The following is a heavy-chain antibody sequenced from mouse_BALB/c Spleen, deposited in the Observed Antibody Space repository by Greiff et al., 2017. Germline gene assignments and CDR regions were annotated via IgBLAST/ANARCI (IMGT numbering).Heavy chain of an antibody. CDR2: IYPGDGDT. Sequence: VQLQQSGAELARPGASVKLSCKASGYTFTSYWMQWVKQRPGQGLEWIGAIYPGDGDTRYTQKFKGKATLTADKSSSTAYMQLSSLASEDSAVYYCARRGYYDYDLDVWGAGTTVTVSS. CDR1: GYTFTSYW. V-gene: IGHV1-87*01. J-gene: IGHJ1*01. CDR3: ARRGYYDYDLDV. D-gene: IGHD2-4*01.